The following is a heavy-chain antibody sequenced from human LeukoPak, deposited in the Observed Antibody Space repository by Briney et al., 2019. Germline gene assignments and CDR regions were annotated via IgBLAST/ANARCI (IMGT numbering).Heavy chain of an antibody. CDR3: ARDLDRALTVTTFRIDGGMDV. Sequence: PTGGSLRLSCVGSGFTFTNAWMDWARQAPGKGLEWVAVISYDGSNKYYADSVKGRFTISRDNSKNTLYLQMNSLRAEDTAVYYCARDLDRALTVTTFRIDGGMDVWGQGTTVTVSS. J-gene: IGHJ6*02. CDR2: ISYDGSNK. D-gene: IGHD4-17*01. CDR1: GFTFTNAW. V-gene: IGHV3-30*03.